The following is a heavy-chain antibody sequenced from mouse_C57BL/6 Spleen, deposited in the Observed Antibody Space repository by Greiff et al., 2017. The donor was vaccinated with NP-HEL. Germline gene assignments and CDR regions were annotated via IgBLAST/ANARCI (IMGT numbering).Heavy chain of an antibody. Sequence: QVQLQQSGAELARPGASVKLSCKASGYTFTSYGISWVKQRTGQGLEWIGEIYPRSGNTYYNEKFKGKATLTADKSSSTAYMELRSLTSEDSAVYFCARRGTTVVGGDAMDYWGQGTSVTVSS. V-gene: IGHV1-81*01. CDR1: GYTFTSYG. J-gene: IGHJ4*01. CDR3: ARRGTTVVGGDAMDY. D-gene: IGHD1-1*01. CDR2: IYPRSGNT.